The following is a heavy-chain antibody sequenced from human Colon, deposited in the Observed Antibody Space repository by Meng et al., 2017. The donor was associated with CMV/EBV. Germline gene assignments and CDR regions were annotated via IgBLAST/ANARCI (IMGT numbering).Heavy chain of an antibody. CDR2: TYYGGST. CDR3: AAQRKESCASTSCPLHF. Sequence: GSLRLSCTVSGGSVSSGSYYWGWIRHPPGKGLEWIGNTYYGGSTYYNPSLSSRVSISVDTSKDQFSLKLNSVTAADTAVYYCAAQRKESCASTSCPLHFWGQGTLVTVSS. J-gene: IGHJ4*02. CDR1: GGSVSSGSYY. V-gene: IGHV4-39*07. D-gene: IGHD2-2*01.